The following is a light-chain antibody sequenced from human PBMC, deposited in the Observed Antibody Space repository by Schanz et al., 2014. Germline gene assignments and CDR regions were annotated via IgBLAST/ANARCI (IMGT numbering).Light chain of an antibody. V-gene: IGKV3D-20*02. CDR1: QSVTNNF. CDR2: GAS. J-gene: IGKJ4*01. CDR3: QQRNNWPPLLT. Sequence: EIVLTQSPGTLSLSPGERATLSCRASQSVTNNFLAWYQQKPGQAPTLLIYGASSRATGIPDRFSGSGSGKDFTITISSLEPEDFAVYYCQQRNNWPPLLTFGGGTKVEIK.